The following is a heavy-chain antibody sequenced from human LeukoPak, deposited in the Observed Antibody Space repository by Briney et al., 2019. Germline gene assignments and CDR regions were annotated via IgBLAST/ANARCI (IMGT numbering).Heavy chain of an antibody. D-gene: IGHD2-8*02. J-gene: IGHJ4*02. Sequence: GGSLRLSCAASGFTFSSYAMHWVRQAPGKGLEWVAVISYDGSNKYYADSVKGRFTISRDNSKNTLYLQMNSLRAEDTAVYYCARGGGFTGYFDYWGQGTLVTVSS. V-gene: IGHV3-30-3*01. CDR1: GFTFSSYA. CDR3: ARGGGFTGYFDY. CDR2: ISYDGSNK.